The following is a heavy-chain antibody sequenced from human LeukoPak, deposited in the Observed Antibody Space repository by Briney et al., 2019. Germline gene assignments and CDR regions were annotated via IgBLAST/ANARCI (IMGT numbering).Heavy chain of an antibody. V-gene: IGHV3-72*01. CDR3: VGGYDY. CDR2: SRNKENRYST. CDR1: GFSFSVYY. J-gene: IGHJ4*02. D-gene: IGHD2-15*01. Sequence: GGSLRLSCAASGFSFSVYYMAWVRQAPGKGLEWVGLSRNKENRYSTEYGASVKGRVTISIDDSKNLMYLEMKSLKSEDTAVYYCVGGYDYWGQGTLVNVSS.